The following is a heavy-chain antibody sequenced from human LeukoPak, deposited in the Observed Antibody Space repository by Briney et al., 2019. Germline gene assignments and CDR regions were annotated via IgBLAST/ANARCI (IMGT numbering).Heavy chain of an antibody. Sequence: GGSLRLSCVASGFTFDDYAMHWVRQAPGKGLEWVSGITWHSENIDYADSVKGRFTISRDNAKNSLYLQMNSLRAEDTALYFCVAVPETDFWIGFYLDCWGQGTLVTVSS. CDR3: VAVPETDFWIGFYLDC. CDR1: GFTFDDYA. V-gene: IGHV3-9*01. D-gene: IGHD3-3*01. J-gene: IGHJ4*02. CDR2: ITWHSENI.